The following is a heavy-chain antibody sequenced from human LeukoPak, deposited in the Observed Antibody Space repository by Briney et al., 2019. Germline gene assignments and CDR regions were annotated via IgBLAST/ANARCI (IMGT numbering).Heavy chain of an antibody. CDR2: MSYDGSNK. CDR1: GFTFDIYA. D-gene: IGHD2-15*01. Sequence: GGSLRLSCAASGFTFDIYAMHWVRQAPAKGLEWVAVMSYDGSNKYYADSVKGRFTISRDNSRNTLHLQMSSLRVADTAVYYCARDQVELCSSGSCYVIDNWGPGTLVAVSS. V-gene: IGHV3-30*04. CDR3: ARDQVELCSSGSCYVIDN. J-gene: IGHJ4*02.